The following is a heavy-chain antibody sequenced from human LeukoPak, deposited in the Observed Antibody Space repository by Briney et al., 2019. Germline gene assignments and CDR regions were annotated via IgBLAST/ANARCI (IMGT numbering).Heavy chain of an antibody. CDR1: GCSIISSTYY. J-gene: IGHJ4*02. V-gene: IGHV4-39*01. Sequence: SETLSLTCTVSGCSIISSTYYWGRIRQPPGKGLEWIRNIFYSGSTYYNPSLKSRVTISVDTSKNQISLKVTSVTAADTAIYYCSRLYSGTRPPDYWGQGTLVTVSS. CDR2: IFYSGST. CDR3: SRLYSGTRPPDY. D-gene: IGHD2-15*01.